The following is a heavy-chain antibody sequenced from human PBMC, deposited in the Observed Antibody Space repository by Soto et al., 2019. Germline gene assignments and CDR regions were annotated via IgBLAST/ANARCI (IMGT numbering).Heavy chain of an antibody. CDR3: ARDKITGLFDY. CDR1: GGSFSGYY. D-gene: IGHD2-8*02. J-gene: IGHJ4*02. CDR2: INHSGST. Sequence: SETLSLTCAVYGGSFSGYYWSWIHQPPGKGLEWIGEINHSGSTNYNPSLKSRVAIPVDTSKNQFSLKLTSVTAADTAVYYCARDKITGLFDYWGQGTLVTVSS. V-gene: IGHV4-34*01.